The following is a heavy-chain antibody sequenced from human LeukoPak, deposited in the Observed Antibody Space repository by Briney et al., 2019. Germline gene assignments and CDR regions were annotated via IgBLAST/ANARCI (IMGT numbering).Heavy chain of an antibody. CDR3: ARHQHDYGDYVFDY. D-gene: IGHD4-17*01. V-gene: IGHV4-39*01. CDR1: GGSISSSSYY. Sequence: SETLSVTCTVSGGSISSSSYYWGWIRQPPGKGLEWIGSIYYSGSTYYNPSLKSRVTISVDTSKNQFSLKLSSVTAADTAVYYCARHQHDYGDYVFDYWGQGTLVTVSS. J-gene: IGHJ4*02. CDR2: IYYSGST.